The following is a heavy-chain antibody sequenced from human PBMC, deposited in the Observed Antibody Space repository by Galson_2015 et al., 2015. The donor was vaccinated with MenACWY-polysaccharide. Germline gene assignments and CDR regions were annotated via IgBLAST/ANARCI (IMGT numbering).Heavy chain of an antibody. V-gene: IGHV3-13*04. Sequence: PGKAPEWVSAIGTAGDTYYPGSVKGRFTISRENAKNSLYLQMNSLRAGDTAIYYCVRDSRGGIGYHYWGQGTLVTVSS. CDR3: VRDSRGGIGYHY. CDR2: IGTAGDT. J-gene: IGHJ4*02. D-gene: IGHD4-23*01.